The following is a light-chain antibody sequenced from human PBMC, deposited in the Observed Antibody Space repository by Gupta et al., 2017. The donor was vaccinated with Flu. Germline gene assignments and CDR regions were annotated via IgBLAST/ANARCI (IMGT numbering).Light chain of an antibody. CDR1: QPIDIW. CDR2: RAS. Sequence: DIQLTQSPSSLSASVGDSVTITCRASQPIDIWLAWYQQRPGKPPRLLIYRASTLQGGVPSRFSGGGSETEFTLTINSLQPDDFATYYCQNYRTSSGGTFGRGTKVEI. V-gene: IGKV1-5*03. J-gene: IGKJ1*01. CDR3: QNYRTSSGGT.